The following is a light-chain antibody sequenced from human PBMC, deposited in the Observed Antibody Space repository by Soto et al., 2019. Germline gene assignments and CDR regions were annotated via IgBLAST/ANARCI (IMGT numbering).Light chain of an antibody. J-gene: IGLJ1*01. CDR3: SSYTSSSTYV. CDR2: DVS. Sequence: QSALTQPASVSGSPGQSIAISCTGTSSDVGGYNYVSWYQQHPGKAPKLMVYDVSNRPSGVSNRLSGTKSGNTASLTISGLQAEDEADYYCSSYTSSSTYVFGTGTKLTV. V-gene: IGLV2-14*01. CDR1: SSDVGGYNY.